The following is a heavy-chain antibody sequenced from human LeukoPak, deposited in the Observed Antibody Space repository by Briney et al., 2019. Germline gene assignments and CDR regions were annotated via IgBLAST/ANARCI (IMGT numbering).Heavy chain of an antibody. D-gene: IGHD5-12*01. J-gene: IGHJ4*02. CDR2: ISYDGSNK. Sequence: GGSLGLSCAASGSTFRSYAMHWVRQAPGKGLEWVAVISYDGSNKYYADSVKGRFTISRDNSKNPLYLQMNSLRAEDTAVYYCAKELSGYVVLDYWGQGTLVTVSS. V-gene: IGHV3-30-3*01. CDR3: AKELSGYVVLDY. CDR1: GSTFRSYA.